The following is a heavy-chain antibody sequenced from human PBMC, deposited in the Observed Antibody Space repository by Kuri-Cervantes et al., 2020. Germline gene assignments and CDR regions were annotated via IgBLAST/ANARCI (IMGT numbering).Heavy chain of an antibody. CDR2: INPSGGST. J-gene: IGHJ4*02. CDR1: GYTFTVYY. Sequence: SVKVCCKASGYTFTVYYMQWGRQAPGQGLEWMGIINPSGGSTSYEQKLQGRVTMTRDTSTSTVYMELSSLRSEDTAVYYCARAPEGDHDYVWGSPLYYYWGQGTLVTVSS. CDR3: ARAPEGDHDYVWGSPLYYY. V-gene: IGHV1-46*01. D-gene: IGHD3-16*01.